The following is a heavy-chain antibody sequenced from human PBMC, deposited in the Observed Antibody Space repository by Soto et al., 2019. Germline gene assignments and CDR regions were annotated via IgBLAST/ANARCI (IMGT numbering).Heavy chain of an antibody. D-gene: IGHD5-18*01. Sequence: SLRLSCAASGFTFRNYGMQWVRQAPGKGLEWVAVISDDGSNKYNVASVEGRFTISRDNSKNTLYLQMNILRADDKAVYYCANGGAYTYGTNDALDIWGQGTVV. CDR1: GFTFRNYG. J-gene: IGHJ3*02. CDR3: ANGGAYTYGTNDALDI. V-gene: IGHV3-30*18. CDR2: ISDDGSNK.